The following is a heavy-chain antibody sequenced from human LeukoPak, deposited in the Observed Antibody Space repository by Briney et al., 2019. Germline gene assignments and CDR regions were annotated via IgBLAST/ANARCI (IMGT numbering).Heavy chain of an antibody. CDR2: IYPGDYDT. CDR1: GYSFTSYW. D-gene: IGHD2-2*01. CDR3: ARPKRYFSSTSCPLDY. J-gene: IGHJ4*02. V-gene: IGHV5-51*01. Sequence: GESLKISCKGSGYSFTSYWIGWVRQMPGKGLEWMGIIYPGDYDTRYSPSFQGQVTISADKSVSTAYLQWSSLKASDTAMYYCARPKRYFSSTSCPLDYWGQGTLVTVSS.